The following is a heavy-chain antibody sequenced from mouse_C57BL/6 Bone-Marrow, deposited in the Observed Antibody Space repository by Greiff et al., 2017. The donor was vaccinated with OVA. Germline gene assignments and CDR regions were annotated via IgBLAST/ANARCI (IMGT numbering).Heavy chain of an antibody. CDR2: IDPSDSYT. D-gene: IGHD2-4*01. CDR1: GYTFTSYW. V-gene: IGHV1-69*01. Sequence: QVQLQQPGAELVMPGASVKLSCKASGYTFTSYWMHWVKQRPGQGLEWIGEIDPSDSYTTSNQKFKGKSTLTVDKSSSTAYMQLSSLTSEDSAVYYCAREVIYYDYDGYFDYWGQGTTLTVSS. CDR3: AREVIYYDYDGYFDY. J-gene: IGHJ2*01.